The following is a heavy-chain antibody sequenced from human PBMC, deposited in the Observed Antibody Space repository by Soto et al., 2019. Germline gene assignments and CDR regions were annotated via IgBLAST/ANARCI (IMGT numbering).Heavy chain of an antibody. CDR3: AKDLYVQPPSGWFDP. Sequence: PRGSLRLSCAASGFPFSDHAMHWVRQTPGKGLEWVSAITGRGDSTYYADSVKGRFTISRDNSKSTLYLQMMSLRAEDTAVYYCAKDLYVQPPSGWFDPWGQGTVVTVSS. V-gene: IGHV3-23*01. D-gene: IGHD1-26*01. CDR1: GFPFSDHA. J-gene: IGHJ5*02. CDR2: ITGRGDST.